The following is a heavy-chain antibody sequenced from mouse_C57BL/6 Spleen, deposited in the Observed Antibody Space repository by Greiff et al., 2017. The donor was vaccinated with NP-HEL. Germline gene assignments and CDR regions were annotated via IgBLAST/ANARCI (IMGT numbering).Heavy chain of an antibody. CDR3: ARQVDYYGSSYGAMDY. Sequence: EVMLVESGGGLVQPGGSLKLPCAASGFTFSDYYMYWVRQTPEKRLEWVAYISNGGGSTYYPDTVKGRFTISRDNAKNTLYLQMSRLKSEDTAMYYCARQVDYYGSSYGAMDYWGQGTSVTVSS. D-gene: IGHD1-1*01. V-gene: IGHV5-12*01. J-gene: IGHJ4*01. CDR2: ISNGGGST. CDR1: GFTFSDYY.